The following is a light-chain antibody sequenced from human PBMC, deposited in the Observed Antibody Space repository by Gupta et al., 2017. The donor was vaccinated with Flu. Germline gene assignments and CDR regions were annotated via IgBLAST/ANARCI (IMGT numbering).Light chain of an antibody. CDR2: DGS. J-gene: IGKJ3*01. CDR3: QQSGSIPCT. Sequence: ERATLSCRASQSVTSSFLAWYQLRPGQAPRLLMSDGSTRATDIADRFSGTGSGTDFTLTISRLEPGDFAVYYCQQSGSIPCTFGHGTKVEIK. CDR1: QSVTSSF. V-gene: IGKV3-20*01.